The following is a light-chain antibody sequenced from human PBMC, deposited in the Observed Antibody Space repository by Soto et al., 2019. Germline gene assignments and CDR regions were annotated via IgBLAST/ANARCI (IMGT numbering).Light chain of an antibody. V-gene: IGKV3-20*01. CDR1: QSVRSSY. Sequence: EIVLTQSPGTLSLSPGERATLSCRASQSVRSSYLAWYQQKPGQAPRLLIYGASSRATGIPDRFSGSGSGTDFTLTISRLEPEDFAVYYCQQYGSSPRTFGQGTKLESK. CDR3: QQYGSSPRT. CDR2: GAS. J-gene: IGKJ2*01.